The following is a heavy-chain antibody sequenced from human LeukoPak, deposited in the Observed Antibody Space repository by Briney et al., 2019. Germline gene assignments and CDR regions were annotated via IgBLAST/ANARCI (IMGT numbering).Heavy chain of an antibody. D-gene: IGHD6-6*01. J-gene: IGHJ4*02. Sequence: GGSLRLSCTASGFSFSGHWMHWARQLLGKGLVWVSRISPTGSTTSYADSVKGRFTVSRDNAKNTLYLQVNNLRAEDTAVYYCARGPNSNWSGLDFWGQGTLLTVSS. CDR1: GFSFSGHW. V-gene: IGHV3-74*01. CDR3: ARGPNSNWSGLDF. CDR2: ISPTGSTT.